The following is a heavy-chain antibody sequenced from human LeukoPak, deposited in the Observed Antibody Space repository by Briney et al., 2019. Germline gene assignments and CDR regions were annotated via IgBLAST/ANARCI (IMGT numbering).Heavy chain of an antibody. D-gene: IGHD2-21*02. J-gene: IGHJ3*02. Sequence: PGGSLRLSCAASGFTFSSYAMSWVRQAPGKGVEWVSAISGSGGSTYYADSVKGRFTISRDNSKNTLYLQMNSLRAKDTAVYYCASRPYCGGDCYDDAFDIWGQGTMVTVSS. CDR2: ISGSGGST. CDR3: ASRPYCGGDCYDDAFDI. CDR1: GFTFSSYA. V-gene: IGHV3-23*01.